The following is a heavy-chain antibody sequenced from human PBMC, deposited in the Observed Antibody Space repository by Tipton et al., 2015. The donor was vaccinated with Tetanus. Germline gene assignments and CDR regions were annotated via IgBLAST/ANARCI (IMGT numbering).Heavy chain of an antibody. CDR1: GDSISSSNW. CDR2: IYHSGST. Sequence: TLSLTCTVSGDSISSSNWWSWVRQPPGKGLEWIGEIYHSGSTNYNSSLKSRLTISIDKSKNQFSLRLGSVTAADTVVYYCASSGELGYWGQGTLVTVSS. J-gene: IGHJ4*02. V-gene: IGHV4-4*02. D-gene: IGHD3-10*01. CDR3: ASSGELGY.